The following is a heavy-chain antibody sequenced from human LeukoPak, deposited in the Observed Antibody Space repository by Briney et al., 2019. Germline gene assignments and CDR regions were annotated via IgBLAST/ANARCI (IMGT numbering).Heavy chain of an antibody. Sequence: KPSETLSPTCPVSGGSISSSSYYWGWIRHPPGKGLEGVGSIYYSGSTYYTPSLRSRVTISVDTSKNQFSLNLSSVTAADTAVYYCARLLVTAIPPIAFDIWGQGTMVTVSS. V-gene: IGHV4-39*01. CDR1: GGSISSSSYY. CDR3: ARLLVTAIPPIAFDI. D-gene: IGHD2-21*02. CDR2: IYYSGST. J-gene: IGHJ3*02.